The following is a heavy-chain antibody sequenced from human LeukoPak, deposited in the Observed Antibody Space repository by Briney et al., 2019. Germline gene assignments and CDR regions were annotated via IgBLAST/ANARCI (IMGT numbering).Heavy chain of an antibody. CDR3: ATGRYGYSSSCWFDP. CDR2: FDPEDGET. Sequence: GASVKVSCKVSGYTLTELSMHWVRQAPGKGLEWMGGFDPEDGETIYALKFQGRVTMTEDTSTDTAYMELSSLRSEDTAVYYCATGRYGYSSSCWFDPWGQGTLVTVSS. CDR1: GYTLTELS. V-gene: IGHV1-24*01. J-gene: IGHJ5*02. D-gene: IGHD6-13*01.